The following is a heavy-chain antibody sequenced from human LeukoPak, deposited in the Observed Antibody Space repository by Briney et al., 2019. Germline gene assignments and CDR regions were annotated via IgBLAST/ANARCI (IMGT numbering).Heavy chain of an antibody. Sequence: GGSLRLSCAASGFIFDDYAMHWVRQAPGKGLEWVSGISWESGKIDYADSVRGRFTISRDNAKNSLYLQMSSLRADDAALYYCAKDIRAYDYHGMDVWGQGTTVTVSS. CDR1: GFIFDDYA. CDR2: ISWESGKI. CDR3: AKDIRAYDYHGMDV. V-gene: IGHV3-9*01. J-gene: IGHJ6*02.